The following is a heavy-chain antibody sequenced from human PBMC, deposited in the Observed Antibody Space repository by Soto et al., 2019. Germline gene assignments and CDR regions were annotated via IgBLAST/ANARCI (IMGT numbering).Heavy chain of an antibody. Sequence: GGPLRLSCVVSGFTVTSHFMNWFRQAPGKGLEWVSVINSDGSTFYADSVKGRFIISRDHSQNTVYLQMDSLRGDDTALYYCAREGAVALDYWGQGTLVTVSS. CDR1: GFTVTSHF. CDR2: INSDGST. J-gene: IGHJ4*02. CDR3: AREGAVALDY. D-gene: IGHD6-19*01. V-gene: IGHV3-66*01.